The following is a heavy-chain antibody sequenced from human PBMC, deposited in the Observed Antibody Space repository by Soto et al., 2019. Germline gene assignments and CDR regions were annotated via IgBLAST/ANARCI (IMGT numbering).Heavy chain of an antibody. Sequence: ASVKVSCKASGYTFTSYGISWVRQAPGQGLEWMGWISAYNGNTNYAQKLQGRVTMTTDTSTSTAYMELRSLRSDDTAVYYCARDRSGYCSSTSCYQNCFDPWRQRTLVTVSS. CDR3: ARDRSGYCSSTSCYQNCFDP. V-gene: IGHV1-18*04. CDR1: GYTFTSYG. CDR2: ISAYNGNT. J-gene: IGHJ5*02. D-gene: IGHD2-2*01.